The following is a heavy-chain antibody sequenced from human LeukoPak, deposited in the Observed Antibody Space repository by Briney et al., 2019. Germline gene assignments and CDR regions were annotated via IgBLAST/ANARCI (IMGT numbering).Heavy chain of an antibody. CDR1: GFTFSSYA. V-gene: IGHV3-64*01. CDR3: AREGDYYDSAFDY. CDR2: ISSNGGST. D-gene: IGHD3-22*01. Sequence: TGGSLRLSCAASGFTFSSYAMHWVRQAPGKGLEYVSAISSNGGSTYYANSVKGRFTISRDNSKNTLYLQMGSLRAEDMAVYYCAREGDYYDSAFDYWGQGTLVTVTS. J-gene: IGHJ4*02.